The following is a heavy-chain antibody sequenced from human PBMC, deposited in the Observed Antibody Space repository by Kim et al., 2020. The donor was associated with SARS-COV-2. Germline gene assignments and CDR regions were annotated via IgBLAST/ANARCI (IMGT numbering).Heavy chain of an antibody. V-gene: IGHV2-5*02. CDR3: AHRPYHGSGPAFHS. D-gene: IGHD3-10*01. CDR2: IYWDDDK. Sequence: SGPTLVKPTQTLTLTCTFSGFSLSTSGVGVGWIRQPPGKALEWLALIYWDDDKRYSPSLKSRVTITKDTSKNQVVLTMTNMDPVDTGTYYFAHRPYHGSGPAFHSWGQGTPVTVSS. CDR1: GFSLSTSGVG. J-gene: IGHJ4*02.